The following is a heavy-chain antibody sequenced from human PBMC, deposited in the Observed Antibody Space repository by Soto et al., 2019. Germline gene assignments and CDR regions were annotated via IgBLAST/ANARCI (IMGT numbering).Heavy chain of an antibody. V-gene: IGHV4-59*11. CDR1: GGSIRRHY. CDR2: IYYSGST. J-gene: IGHJ6*03. Sequence: PSETLSLTCTVSGGSIRRHYWSWIRQPPGKGLEWIGYIYYSGSTNYNPSLKSRVTLSVDTSKNQFSLKLSSVTAADTAVYYCAREEGHDSWSGHWVMDVWGKGTTVTVSS. CDR3: AREEGHDSWSGHWVMDV. D-gene: IGHD3-3*01.